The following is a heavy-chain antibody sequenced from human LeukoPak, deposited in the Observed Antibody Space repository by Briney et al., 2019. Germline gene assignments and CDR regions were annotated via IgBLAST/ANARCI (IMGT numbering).Heavy chain of an antibody. V-gene: IGHV1-8*01. CDR1: GYTFPVID. Sequence: ASVKVSCKASGYTFPVIDSNWVRQAPGHRPEWMGWMSPNSGDTGYAQKFQDRVTMTRNTSISTAYMELSSLRSDDTAVYYCARGPPNWGYDYWGPGTLVTVSS. J-gene: IGHJ4*02. D-gene: IGHD7-27*01. CDR3: ARGPPNWGYDY. CDR2: MSPNSGDT.